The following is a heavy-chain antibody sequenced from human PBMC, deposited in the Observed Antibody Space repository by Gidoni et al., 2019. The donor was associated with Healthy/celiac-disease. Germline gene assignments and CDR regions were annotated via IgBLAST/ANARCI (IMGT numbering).Heavy chain of an antibody. J-gene: IGHJ4*02. D-gene: IGHD6-13*01. CDR2: IYYSGST. CDR3: ARRGSSWQREYYFDY. V-gene: IGHV4-39*01. Sequence: QLQLQESGPGLVKPSETLSHTCTVSGGSISSRSYYWGWIRQPPGKGLEWIGSIYYSGSTYYNPSLKSRVTISVDTSKNQFSLKLSSVTAADTAVYYCARRGSSWQREYYFDYWGQGTLVTVSS. CDR1: GGSISSRSYY.